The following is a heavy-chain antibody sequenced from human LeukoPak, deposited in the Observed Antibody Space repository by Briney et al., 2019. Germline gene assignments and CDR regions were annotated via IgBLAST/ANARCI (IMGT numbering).Heavy chain of an antibody. V-gene: IGHV3-23*01. CDR3: AKDQTPMDSGTYGFDY. Sequence: AGGTLRVSCAGSGFTFSNDGMSWVRQAPGKGLEWGSAISGSGGSTYYADSVKGGFTISRDNSKNTLYLQMNSLRAEDTALYYCAKDQTPMDSGTYGFDYWGQGTLVTVSS. CDR1: GFTFSNDG. D-gene: IGHD1-26*01. J-gene: IGHJ4*02. CDR2: ISGSGGST.